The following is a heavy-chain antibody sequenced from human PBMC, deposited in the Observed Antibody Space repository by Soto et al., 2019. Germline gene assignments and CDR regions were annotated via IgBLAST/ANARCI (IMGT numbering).Heavy chain of an antibody. Sequence: PSETLSLTCAVSGGSISSSSYYWGWIRQPPGRGLEWIGYIYHSGSTYYNPSLKSRVTISVDRSKNQFSLKLSSVTAADTAVYYCARVPDRWGQGTLVTVSS. D-gene: IGHD2-2*01. CDR3: ARVPDR. J-gene: IGHJ5*02. CDR1: GGSISSSSYY. CDR2: IYHSGST. V-gene: IGHV4-39*07.